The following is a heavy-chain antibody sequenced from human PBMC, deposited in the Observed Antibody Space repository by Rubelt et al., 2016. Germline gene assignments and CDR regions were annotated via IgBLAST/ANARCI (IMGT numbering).Heavy chain of an antibody. J-gene: IGHJ4*02. V-gene: IGHV1-18*01. D-gene: IGHD1-26*01. CDR2: ISAYNGNT. CDR3: AREAYSGRYPLIDY. Sequence: QVQLVQSGAEVKKPGASVKVSCKASGYTFTTYGINWVRQAPGQGLEWMGWISAYNGNTNHAQKVQGRVTTTTDTSTSTAYMELRSLRSADTAVYYCAREAYSGRYPLIDYWGQGTLVTVSS. CDR1: GYTFTTYG.